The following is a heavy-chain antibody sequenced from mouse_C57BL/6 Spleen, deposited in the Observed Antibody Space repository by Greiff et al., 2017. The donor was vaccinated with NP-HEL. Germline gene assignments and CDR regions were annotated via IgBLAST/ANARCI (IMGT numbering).Heavy chain of an antibody. J-gene: IGHJ1*03. CDR1: GYAFSSYW. Sequence: QVQLQQSGAELVKPGASVKISCKASGYAFSSYWMNWVKQRPGKGLEWIGQIYPGDGDTNYNGKFKGKATLTADKSSSTAYMQLSSLTSEDSAVYFCAREGRVSYWYFDVWGTGTTVTVSS. D-gene: IGHD6-2*01. V-gene: IGHV1-80*01. CDR3: AREGRVSYWYFDV. CDR2: IYPGDGDT.